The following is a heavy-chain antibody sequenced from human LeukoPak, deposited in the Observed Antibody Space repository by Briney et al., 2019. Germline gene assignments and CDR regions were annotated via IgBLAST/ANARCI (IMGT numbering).Heavy chain of an antibody. J-gene: IGHJ6*03. Sequence: PGGSLRLSCAASGFTFSSYWMSWVRQAPGKGLEWVANIKQDGSEKYYVDSVKGRFTISRDNAKNSLYLQMNSLRAEDTAVYYCARGFDFWSGGYMDVWGKGTTVTVSS. CDR1: GFTFSSYW. CDR3: ARGFDFWSGGYMDV. CDR2: IKQDGSEK. D-gene: IGHD3-3*01. V-gene: IGHV3-7*01.